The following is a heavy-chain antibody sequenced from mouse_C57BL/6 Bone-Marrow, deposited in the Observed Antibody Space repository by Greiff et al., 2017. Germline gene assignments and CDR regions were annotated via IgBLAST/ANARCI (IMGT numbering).Heavy chain of an antibody. CDR1: GYAFSSYW. V-gene: IGHV1-80*01. Sequence: LQQSGASVKISCKASGYAFSSYWMNWVKQRPGKGLEWIGQIYPGDGDTNYNGKFKGKATLTADKSSSTAYMQLSSLTSEDSAVYFCAREGDYDDYWGQGTTLTVSS. J-gene: IGHJ2*01. CDR3: AREGDYDDY. D-gene: IGHD2-4*01. CDR2: IYPGDGDT.